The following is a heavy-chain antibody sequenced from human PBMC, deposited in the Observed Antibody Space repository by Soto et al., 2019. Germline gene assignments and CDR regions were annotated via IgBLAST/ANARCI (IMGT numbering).Heavy chain of an antibody. CDR2: ISGSGGVT. D-gene: IGHD4-17*01. Sequence: EVQLLESGGGLVQPGGSLRLSCAASGLTFSSHAMSWVRQAPGKGLQWVSAISGSGGVTYYADSVKGRFTISRDNSKNTLYLKMNSLRAEDTAVYYCAKNITVTTPHYGMDVWGQGTTVTVSS. J-gene: IGHJ6*02. CDR1: GLTFSSHA. CDR3: AKNITVTTPHYGMDV. V-gene: IGHV3-23*01.